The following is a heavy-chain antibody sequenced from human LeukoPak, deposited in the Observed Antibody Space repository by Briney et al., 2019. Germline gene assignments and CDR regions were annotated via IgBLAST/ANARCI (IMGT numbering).Heavy chain of an antibody. CDR1: GFTFSSYA. Sequence: GGSLRLSCAASGFTFSSYAMSWVRQAPGKGLEWVSIISGSGGSTYYADSVKGRFTISRDNSKNTLYLQMNSLSAEDTAVYYCATQVGATDYWGQGTLVTVSS. J-gene: IGHJ4*02. CDR2: ISGSGGST. CDR3: ATQVGATDY. V-gene: IGHV3-23*01. D-gene: IGHD1-26*01.